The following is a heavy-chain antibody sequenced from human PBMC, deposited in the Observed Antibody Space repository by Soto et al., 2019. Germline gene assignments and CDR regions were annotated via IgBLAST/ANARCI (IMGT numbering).Heavy chain of an antibody. D-gene: IGHD3-3*01. J-gene: IGHJ4*02. V-gene: IGHV3-23*01. Sequence: EVQLWESGGGLVQPGVYLRLSCATDGFTFDSYAMNCCRLAPGKGLEWVSSLSGSGYQTYYADAVKGRLTISRDRSKNTVYLQMNSLRAEDTAVYFCAKDRLTVFGVVVTFEDWGRGTLVTVAS. CDR3: AKDRLTVFGVVVTFED. CDR2: LSGSGYQT. CDR1: GFTFDSYA.